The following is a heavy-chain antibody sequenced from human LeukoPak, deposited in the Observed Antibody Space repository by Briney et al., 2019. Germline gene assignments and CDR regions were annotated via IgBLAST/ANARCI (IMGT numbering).Heavy chain of an antibody. Sequence: SVKVSCKASGGTFSSYAISWVRQAAGQGLEWMGGIIPIFGTANYAQKFQGRVTITTDESTSTAYMELSSLRSEDTAVYYCARDGVRRYCSGGSCYLSLDYWGQGTLVTVSS. CDR3: ARDGVRRYCSGGSCYLSLDY. J-gene: IGHJ4*02. D-gene: IGHD2-15*01. CDR2: IIPIFGTA. V-gene: IGHV1-69*05. CDR1: GGTFSSYA.